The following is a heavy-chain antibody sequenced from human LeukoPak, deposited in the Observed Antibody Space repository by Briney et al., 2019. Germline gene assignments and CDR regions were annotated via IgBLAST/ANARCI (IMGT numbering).Heavy chain of an antibody. CDR2: INPNSGGT. V-gene: IGHV1-2*02. CDR1: GGTFSSYA. D-gene: IGHD2-8*01. CDR3: ARYAGLDY. J-gene: IGHJ4*02. Sequence: ASVKVSCKASGGTFSSYAISWVRQAPGQGLEWMGWINPNSGGTNYAQKFQGRVTMTRDTSISTAYMELSRLRSDDTAVYYCARYAGLDYWGQGTLVTVSS.